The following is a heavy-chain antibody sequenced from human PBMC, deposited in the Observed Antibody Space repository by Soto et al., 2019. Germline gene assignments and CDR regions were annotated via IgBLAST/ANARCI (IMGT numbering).Heavy chain of an antibody. D-gene: IGHD6-19*01. J-gene: IGHJ3*02. Sequence: QVQLVESGGGVVQPGRSLRLSCAASGFTFSSYGMHWVRQAPGKGLEWVAVIWYDGSNKYYADSVKGRFTISRDNSKNTLYLQMNSLRAEDTAVYYCARVGERAVAAPGDAFDIWGQGTMVTVSS. V-gene: IGHV3-33*01. CDR1: GFTFSSYG. CDR2: IWYDGSNK. CDR3: ARVGERAVAAPGDAFDI.